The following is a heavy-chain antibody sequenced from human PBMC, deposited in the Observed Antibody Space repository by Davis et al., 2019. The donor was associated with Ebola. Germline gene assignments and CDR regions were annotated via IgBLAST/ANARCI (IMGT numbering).Heavy chain of an antibody. CDR2: MNPNSGNT. CDR3: ARGASIAVAGYYYYGMDV. D-gene: IGHD6-19*01. CDR1: GYTFTSYD. Sequence: ASVQVSCKASGYTFTSYDINWVRQATGQGLEWMGWMNPNSGNTGYAQKFQGRVTMTRNTSISTAYMELSSLRSEDTAVYYCARGASIAVAGYYYYGMDVWGQGTTVTVSS. J-gene: IGHJ6*02. V-gene: IGHV1-8*01.